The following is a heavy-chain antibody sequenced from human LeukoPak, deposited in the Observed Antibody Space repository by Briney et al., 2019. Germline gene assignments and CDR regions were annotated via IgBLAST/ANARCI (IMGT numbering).Heavy chain of an antibody. CDR2: ILGDGSST. V-gene: IGHV3-64*01. Sequence: GGSLRLSCAASGFTFSNYPMHWVRQAPGKGLEYVSSILGDGSSTSYANSVKGRFTISRDNSRNTLYLQMGSLRAGDMAVYYCARDAFVTGTTPNWFDPWGQGTLVTVSS. J-gene: IGHJ5*02. CDR3: ARDAFVTGTTPNWFDP. D-gene: IGHD1-7*01. CDR1: GFTFSNYP.